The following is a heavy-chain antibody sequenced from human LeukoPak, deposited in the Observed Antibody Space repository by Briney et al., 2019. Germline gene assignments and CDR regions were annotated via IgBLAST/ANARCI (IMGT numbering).Heavy chain of an antibody. CDR1: GFTFSSYG. D-gene: IGHD1-1*01. CDR2: ISYDGSNK. CDR3: ARPTARFGTYYYGMDV. Sequence: QPGGSLRLSCAASGFTFSSYGMHWVRQAPGKGLEWVAVISYDGSNKYYADSVKGRFTISRDNSKNTLYLQMNSLRAEDTAVYYCARPTARFGTYYYGMDVWGQGTTVTVSS. V-gene: IGHV3-30*03. J-gene: IGHJ6*02.